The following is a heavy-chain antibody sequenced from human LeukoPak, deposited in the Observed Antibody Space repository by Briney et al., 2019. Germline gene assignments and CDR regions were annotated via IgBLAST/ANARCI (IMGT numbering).Heavy chain of an antibody. J-gene: IGHJ4*02. V-gene: IGHV3-30*03. CDR2: ISYDGSNK. Sequence: GRSLRLSCAASGFTFSSYGMHWVRQAPGKGLEWVAVISYDGSNKYYADSVKGRFTISRDNSKNTLYLQMNSLRAEDTAVYYCASSRGGYSSGWYDFDYWGQGTLVTVSS. D-gene: IGHD6-19*01. CDR3: ASSRGGYSSGWYDFDY. CDR1: GFTFSSYG.